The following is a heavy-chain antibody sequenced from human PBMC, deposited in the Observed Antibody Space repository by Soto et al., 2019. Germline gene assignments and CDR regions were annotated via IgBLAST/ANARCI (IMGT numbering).Heavy chain of an antibody. J-gene: IGHJ4*02. CDR2: INAGNGNT. CDR1: GNTFTSYS. CDR3: ARDRYSSSWYVGAFDY. V-gene: IGHV1-3*01. Sequence: QVQLVQSGAEVKKPGASVKVSCKASGNTFTSYSVYWVRQAPGQGLEWMGWINAGNGNTRYSQKFQDRVTITRDTSPSTVYMELSSLRSEDTAVYYCARDRYSSSWYVGAFDYWGQGTLVTVSS. D-gene: IGHD6-13*01.